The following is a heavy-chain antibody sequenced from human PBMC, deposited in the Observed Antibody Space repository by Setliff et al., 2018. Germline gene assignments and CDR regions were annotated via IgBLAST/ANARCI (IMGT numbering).Heavy chain of an antibody. CDR2: ISGSGGST. CDR3: AKGIGYSYALNYYYYGMDV. CDR1: GFTFSNYA. V-gene: IGHV3-23*01. J-gene: IGHJ6*02. D-gene: IGHD5-18*01. Sequence: GGSLRLSCAASGFTFSNYAMSWVRQAPGKGLEWVSAISGSGGSTYYADSVKGRFTISRDNSKNTLYLQMNSLRAEDTAVYYCAKGIGYSYALNYYYYGMDVWGQGTTVTVSS.